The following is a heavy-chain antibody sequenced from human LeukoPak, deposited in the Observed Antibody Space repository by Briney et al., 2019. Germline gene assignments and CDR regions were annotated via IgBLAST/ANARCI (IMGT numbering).Heavy chain of an antibody. CDR1: GGSISSSSYY. D-gene: IGHD3-22*01. CDR2: IYYSGST. Sequence: PSETLSLTCTVSGGSISSSSYYWGWIRQPPGKGLEWIGSIYYSGSTYYNPSLKSRVTISVDTSKNQFSLKLSSVTAADTAVYYCARDGKWLTLYYFDYWGQGTLVTVSS. V-gene: IGHV4-39*07. CDR3: ARDGKWLTLYYFDY. J-gene: IGHJ4*02.